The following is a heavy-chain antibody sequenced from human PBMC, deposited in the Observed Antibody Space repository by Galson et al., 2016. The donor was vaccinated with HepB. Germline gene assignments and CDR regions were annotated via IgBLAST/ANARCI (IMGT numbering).Heavy chain of an antibody. D-gene: IGHD3-3*01. Sequence: SETLSLTCAVSGGSISSSNWWSWVRQPPGKGLEWIGEIYHSGSTNYNPSLKSRLTISVDKSKNQFSLKLSSVTAADTAVYYCARVDGVIAYYFDYWGQGTLVTVSS. CDR3: ARVDGVIAYYFDY. V-gene: IGHV4-4*02. CDR1: GGSISSSNW. J-gene: IGHJ4*02. CDR2: IYHSGST.